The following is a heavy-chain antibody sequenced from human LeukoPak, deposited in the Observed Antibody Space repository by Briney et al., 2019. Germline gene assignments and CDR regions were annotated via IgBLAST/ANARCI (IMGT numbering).Heavy chain of an antibody. J-gene: IGHJ6*03. CDR3: AKALWFGGDYYYYMDV. CDR1: GFTFSNYA. V-gene: IGHV3-23*01. Sequence: HHGGSLRLSCAASGFTFSNYAMSWVRQAPGKGLEWVSGIGGSGGSTDYADSVKGRFTISRDNSKNTLYLQMNSLRAEDTAVYYCAKALWFGGDYYYYMDVWGKGTTVTVSS. D-gene: IGHD3-10*01. CDR2: IGGSGGST.